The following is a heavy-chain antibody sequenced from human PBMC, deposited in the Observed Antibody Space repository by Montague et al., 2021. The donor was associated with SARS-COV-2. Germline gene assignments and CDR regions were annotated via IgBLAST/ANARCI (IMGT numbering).Heavy chain of an antibody. Sequence: SETLSLTCSVSGDSITNHYWYWIRQPAGQGLEWIGCMHFTGETTFSPFFSSRLTMSVDASKNQFSLKLTSVTAADTAIYFCARDRFDFGAGRQGTIDFWGQGTRVTVSS. CDR3: ARDRFDFGAGRQGTIDF. CDR2: MHFTGET. CDR1: GDSITNHY. J-gene: IGHJ4*02. D-gene: IGHD1/OR15-1a*01. V-gene: IGHV4-4*07.